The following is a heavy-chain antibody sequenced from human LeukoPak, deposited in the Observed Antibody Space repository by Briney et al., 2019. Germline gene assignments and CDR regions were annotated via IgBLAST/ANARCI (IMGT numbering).Heavy chain of an antibody. J-gene: IGHJ6*03. Sequence: SETLSLTCTVSGGSISSYYWSWIRQPAGKGLEWIGRLYTSGSTNYNPSLKSRVTMSVDTSKNQFSLKLTSVTAADTAVYYCARDSYDSSTYSRSYMDVWGKGTTVTISS. V-gene: IGHV4-4*07. D-gene: IGHD3-22*01. CDR1: GGSISSYY. CDR3: ARDSYDSSTYSRSYMDV. CDR2: LYTSGST.